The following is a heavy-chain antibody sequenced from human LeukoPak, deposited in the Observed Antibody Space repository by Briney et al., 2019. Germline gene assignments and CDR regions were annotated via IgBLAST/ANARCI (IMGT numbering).Heavy chain of an antibody. CDR1: GLIFRSYW. J-gene: IGHJ4*02. V-gene: IGHV3-7*01. D-gene: IGHD5-24*01. CDR2: INQDGSEK. CDR3: ARERDGRFFDY. Sequence: PGGSLRLSCEVSGLIFRSYWMSWVRQAPGKGLEWVANINQDGSEKYFVDSVRGRFTISRDNAKNSLHLVMDTLRVEDTGLYYCARERDGRFFDYWGQRTLVTASS.